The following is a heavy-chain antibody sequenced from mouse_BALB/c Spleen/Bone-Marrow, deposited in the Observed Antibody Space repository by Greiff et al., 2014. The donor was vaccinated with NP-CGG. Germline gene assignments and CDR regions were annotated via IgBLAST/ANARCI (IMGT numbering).Heavy chain of an antibody. CDR2: IDPANGNT. D-gene: IGHD1-1*01. J-gene: IGHJ3*01. CDR3: ASYYYGSSPFAY. V-gene: IGHV14-3*02. CDR1: GFNIKDTY. Sequence: VQLQQSGAELVKPGASVKLSCTASGFNIKDTYMHWVKQRPEQGLEWIGRIDPANGNTKYDPKFQGKATITADTSSNTAYLQLGSLTSEDTAVYYCASYYYGSSPFAYWGQGTLVTVSA.